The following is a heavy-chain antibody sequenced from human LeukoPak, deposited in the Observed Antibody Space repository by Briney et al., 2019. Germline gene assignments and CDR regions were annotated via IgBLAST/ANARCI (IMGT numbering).Heavy chain of an antibody. D-gene: IGHD3-10*01. V-gene: IGHV1-69*04. J-gene: IGHJ4*02. CDR2: IIPILGIA. CDR1: GGTFSSYA. Sequence: ASVKVSCKASGGTFSSYAIGWVRQAPGQGLEWMGRIIPILGIANYAQKFQGRVTITADKSTSTAYMELSSLRSEDTAVYYCARGPVGSGSYSPFDYWGQGTLVTVSS. CDR3: ARGPVGSGSYSPFDY.